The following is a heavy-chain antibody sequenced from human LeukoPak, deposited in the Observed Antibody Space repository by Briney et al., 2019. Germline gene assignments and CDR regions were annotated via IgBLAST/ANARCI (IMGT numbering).Heavy chain of an antibody. CDR3: ARGSYCSSTSCYAPYYYYGMDV. CDR2: IYYSGST. CDR1: GGYISSGGYY. V-gene: IGHV4-31*03. D-gene: IGHD2-2*01. J-gene: IGHJ6*02. Sequence: PSQTLSLTCTVSGGYISSGGYYWSWIRQHPGKGLEWIGYIYYSGSTYYNPSLKSRVTISVDTSKNQFSLKLSSVTAADTAVYYCARGSYCSSTSCYAPYYYYGMDVWGQGTTVTVSS.